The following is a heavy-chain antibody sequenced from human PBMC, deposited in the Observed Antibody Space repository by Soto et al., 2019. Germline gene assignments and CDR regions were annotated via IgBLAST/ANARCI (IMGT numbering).Heavy chain of an antibody. V-gene: IGHV4-59*01. D-gene: IGHD2-15*01. CDR2: IYYSGST. CDR3: ARWMAGGHDYYCYYMDV. J-gene: IGHJ6*03. Sequence: PSETLSLTCTVSGGSISSYYCSWIRQPPGKGLEWIGYIYYSGSTNYNPSLKSRVTISVDTSKNQFSLKLSSVTAADTAVYYCARWMAGGHDYYCYYMDVWGKGTTVTVSS. CDR1: GGSISSYY.